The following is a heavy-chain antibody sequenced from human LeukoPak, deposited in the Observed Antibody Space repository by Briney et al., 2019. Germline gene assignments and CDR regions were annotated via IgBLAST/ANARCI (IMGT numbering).Heavy chain of an antibody. CDR3: ARDYSSGVWYFDL. Sequence: SETLSLTCAVSGYSISSGYYWGWIRQPPGKGLEWIGSIYHSGSTYYNPSPKSRVTISVDTSKNQFSLKLSSVTAADTAVYYCARDYSSGVWYFDLWGRGTLVTVSS. CDR1: GYSISSGYY. J-gene: IGHJ2*01. CDR2: IYHSGST. V-gene: IGHV4-38-2*02. D-gene: IGHD6-25*01.